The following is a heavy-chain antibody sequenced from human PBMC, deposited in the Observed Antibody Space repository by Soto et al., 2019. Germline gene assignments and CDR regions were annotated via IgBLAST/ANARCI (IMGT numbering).Heavy chain of an antibody. CDR1: GGSVSSGSYY. CDR3: AREGIAVAGRSWFDP. D-gene: IGHD6-19*01. V-gene: IGHV4-61*01. Sequence: QVQLQESGPGLVKPSETLSLTCTVSGGSVSSGSYYWSWIRQPPGKGLEWIGYIYYSGSTNYNPSLKSRVTISVDTSKNRFSLKLSSVTAADTAVYYCAREGIAVAGRSWFDPWGQGTLVTVSS. CDR2: IYYSGST. J-gene: IGHJ5*02.